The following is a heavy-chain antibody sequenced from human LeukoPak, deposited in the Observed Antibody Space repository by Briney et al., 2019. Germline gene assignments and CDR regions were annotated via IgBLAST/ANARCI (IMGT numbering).Heavy chain of an antibody. CDR3: ARLYYDFWSGYEKFDY. J-gene: IGHJ4*02. CDR1: GFTFSSYW. D-gene: IGHD3-3*01. CDR2: IKQDGSEK. Sequence: GGSLRLSCAASGFTFSSYWMSWVRQAPGKGLEWVANIKQDGSEKYYVDSVNGRFTISRDNAKNSLYLQMNSLRAEDTAVYYCARLYYDFWSGYEKFDYWGQGTLVTVSS. V-gene: IGHV3-7*01.